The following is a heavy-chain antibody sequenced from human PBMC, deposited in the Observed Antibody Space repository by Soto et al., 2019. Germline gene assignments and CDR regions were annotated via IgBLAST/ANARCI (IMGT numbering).Heavy chain of an antibody. V-gene: IGHV4-34*01. CDR1: GGSFSGYY. Sequence: QVQLQQWGAGLLKPSETLSLTCAVYGGSFSGYYWSWIRQPPGKGLEWIGEINHSGSTNYNPSLKSRVTISVDTSKNQFSLKLSSVTAADTAVYYCARSRYGDYQDLSLTDYYYYYGMDVWGQGTTVTVSS. J-gene: IGHJ6*02. D-gene: IGHD4-17*01. CDR3: ARSRYGDYQDLSLTDYYYYYGMDV. CDR2: INHSGST.